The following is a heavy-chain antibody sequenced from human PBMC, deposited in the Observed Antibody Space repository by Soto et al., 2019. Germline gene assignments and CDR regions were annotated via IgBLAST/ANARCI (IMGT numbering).Heavy chain of an antibody. Sequence: QVQLVESGGGVVQPGRSLRLSCAASGFTFSSYAMHWVRQAPGKGLEWVAVISYDGSNKYYADSMKGRFTISRDNSKNTLYLQMNSLRAEDTAVYYCARDYKQPGGEYYYGMDVWGQGTTVTVSS. CDR2: ISYDGSNK. V-gene: IGHV3-30-3*01. D-gene: IGHD3-16*01. CDR1: GFTFSSYA. CDR3: ARDYKQPGGEYYYGMDV. J-gene: IGHJ6*02.